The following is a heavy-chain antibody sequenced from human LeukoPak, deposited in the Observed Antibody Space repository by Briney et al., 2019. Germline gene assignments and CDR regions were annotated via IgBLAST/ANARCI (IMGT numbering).Heavy chain of an antibody. Sequence: ASVKVSCKASGYTFTGYYMHWVRQAPGQGLGWRGWINPNSGGTNYAQKFQGRVTMTRDTSISTAYMELSRLRSDDTAVYYCARDQGSHTYYYYMDVWGKGTTVTVSS. CDR1: GYTFTGYY. CDR3: ARDQGSHTYYYYMDV. V-gene: IGHV1-2*02. D-gene: IGHD6-13*01. J-gene: IGHJ6*03. CDR2: INPNSGGT.